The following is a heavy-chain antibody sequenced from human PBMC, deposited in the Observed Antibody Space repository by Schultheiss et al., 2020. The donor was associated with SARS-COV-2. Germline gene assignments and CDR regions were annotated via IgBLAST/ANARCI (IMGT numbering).Heavy chain of an antibody. V-gene: IGHV3-23*01. CDR2: ISGSGGST. CDR1: GFTFSSYA. J-gene: IGHJ4*02. D-gene: IGHD6-13*01. CDR3: AKGGGYGSSWYLY. Sequence: GESLKISCAASGFTFSSYAMSWVRQAPGKGLEWVSAISGSGGSTYYADSVKGRFTISRDNSKNTLYLQMNSLRAEDTAVYYCAKGGGYGSSWYLYWGQGTLVTVAS.